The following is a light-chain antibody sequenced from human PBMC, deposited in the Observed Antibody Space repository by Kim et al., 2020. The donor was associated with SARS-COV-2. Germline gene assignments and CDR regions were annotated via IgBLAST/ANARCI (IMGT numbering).Light chain of an antibody. V-gene: IGLV2-8*01. Sequence: QSALTQPPSASGSPGQSVTISCTGTSRDVGGYPYVSWYQQHPGEAPKLIIYEVNKRPSGVPDRFSGSKSGNTASLTVSGLQAEDEADYYCSSSYAGSSNYVFGTGTKVTVL. CDR2: EVN. CDR3: SSYAGSSNYV. J-gene: IGLJ1*01. CDR1: SRDVGGYPY.